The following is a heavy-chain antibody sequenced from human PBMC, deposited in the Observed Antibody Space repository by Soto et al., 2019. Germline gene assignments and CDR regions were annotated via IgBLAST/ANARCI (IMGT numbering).Heavy chain of an antibody. V-gene: IGHV4-59*01. CDR3: ARRWGDAFDF. CDR1: GGSISSYY. Sequence: QVQLQESGPGLVKPSETLSLTCTVSGGSISSYYWSWIRQPPGKGLEWIGYIYYSGSTNYNPSLKRRVTKSVDTSKNQSSLKLSSVTAADTAVYYCARRWGDAFDFWGQGTMVTVSS. J-gene: IGHJ3*01. CDR2: IYYSGST. D-gene: IGHD1-26*01.